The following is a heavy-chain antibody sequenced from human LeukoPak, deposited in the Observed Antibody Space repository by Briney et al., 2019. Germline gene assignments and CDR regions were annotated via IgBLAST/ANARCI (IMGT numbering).Heavy chain of an antibody. CDR1: GFTFSSYS. Sequence: GGSLRLSCAASGFTFSSYSMNWVRQAPGKGLEWLSYISSSSSTIYYADSVKGRFTISRDNAKNSLYLQMYSLRAEDTAVYYCASLIAARKSSFDYWGQGTLVTVSS. V-gene: IGHV3-48*04. J-gene: IGHJ4*02. CDR2: ISSSSSTI. CDR3: ASLIAARKSSFDY. D-gene: IGHD6-6*01.